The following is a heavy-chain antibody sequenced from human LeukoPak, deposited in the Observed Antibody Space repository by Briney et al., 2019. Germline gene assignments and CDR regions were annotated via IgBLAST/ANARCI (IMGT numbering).Heavy chain of an antibody. Sequence: ASVKVSCKASGDSIINFAVSWVRQAPGQGLEWMGGIIPIFGTANYAQKFQGRVTITADESTSTAYMELSSLRSEDTAVYYCASCPGPCYYYHGMDVWGQGTTVTVSS. CDR2: IIPIFGTA. J-gene: IGHJ6*02. CDR3: ASCPGPCYYYHGMDV. CDR1: GDSIINFA. V-gene: IGHV1-69*13.